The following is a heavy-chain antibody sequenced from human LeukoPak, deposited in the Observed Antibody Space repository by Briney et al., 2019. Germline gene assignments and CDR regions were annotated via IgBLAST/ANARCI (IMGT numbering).Heavy chain of an antibody. CDR1: GGTFSSYA. V-gene: IGHV1-69*05. D-gene: IGHD2-15*01. Sequence: GASVKVSCKASGGTFSSYAISWVRQAPGQGLEWMGGIIPIFGTANYAQKFQGRVTITTDESTSTAYMELSSLRSEDTAVYYCARGAPPDCSGGSCYSSSYYYYYMDVWGKGTTVTVSS. CDR2: IIPIFGTA. J-gene: IGHJ6*03. CDR3: ARGAPPDCSGGSCYSSSYYYYYMDV.